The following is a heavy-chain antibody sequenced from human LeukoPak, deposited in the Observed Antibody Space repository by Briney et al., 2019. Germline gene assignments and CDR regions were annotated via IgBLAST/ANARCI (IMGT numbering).Heavy chain of an antibody. CDR2: MNPNSGNT. J-gene: IGHJ3*02. D-gene: IGHD2-2*01. Sequence: ASVKVSCKASGYTFTSYDINWVRQATGQGLEWMGWMNPNSGNTGYAQKFQGRVTMTRNTSISTAYMELSSLRSEDTAVYYCARSPYLRDAFDIWGQGTMVTVSS. CDR1: GYTFTSYD. V-gene: IGHV1-8*01. CDR3: ARSPYLRDAFDI.